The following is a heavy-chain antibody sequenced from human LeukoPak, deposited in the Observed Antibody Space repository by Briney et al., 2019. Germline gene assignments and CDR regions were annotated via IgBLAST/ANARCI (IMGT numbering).Heavy chain of an antibody. CDR2: INPSGGST. CDR1: GYTFTSYY. D-gene: IGHD3-22*01. J-gene: IGHJ3*02. V-gene: IGHV1-46*01. Sequence: ASVKVSCKASGYTFTSYYMHWVRQAPGQGLEWMGIINPSGGSTTYAQKFQGRVSMTRDTSTSTVYMELSSLTSEDTAVYYCARDLGSWYYDSSGYSVNAFDIWGQGTMVTVSS. CDR3: ARDLGSWYYDSSGYSVNAFDI.